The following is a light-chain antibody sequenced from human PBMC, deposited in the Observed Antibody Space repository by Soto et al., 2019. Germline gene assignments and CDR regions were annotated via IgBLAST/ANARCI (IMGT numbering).Light chain of an antibody. V-gene: IGLV3-1*01. CDR3: QAWDSSTLV. Sequence: SYELTQPPSVSVSPGQTASITCSGDKLGDKYACWYQQKPGQSPVLVIYQDSKRPSGIPERFSGSNSGNTATLTISGTQATDEADYSCQAWDSSTLVFGGGTKLTVL. J-gene: IGLJ2*01. CDR1: KLGDKY. CDR2: QDS.